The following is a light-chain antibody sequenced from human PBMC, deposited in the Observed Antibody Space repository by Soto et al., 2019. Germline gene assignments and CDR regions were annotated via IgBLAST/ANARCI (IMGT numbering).Light chain of an antibody. V-gene: IGLV2-8*01. CDR1: SSDVGGYDY. CDR2: EVN. Sequence: QSVLTQPPSASGSPGQSVTISCAGTSSDVGGYDYVSWYQQHQGKAPKLIIYEVNKRPSGVPDRFSGSKSANTASLTVSGLQAEDEADYYCSSYAGSNNLRMFGGGTKVTVL. J-gene: IGLJ3*02. CDR3: SSYAGSNNLRM.